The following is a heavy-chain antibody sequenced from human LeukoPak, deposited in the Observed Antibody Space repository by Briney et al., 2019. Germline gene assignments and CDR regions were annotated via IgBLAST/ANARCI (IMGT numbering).Heavy chain of an antibody. CDR2: VYYSGST. Sequence: PSGTLSLTCTVSGDSISGADYYWSWIRQPPGKGLEWIAYVYYSGSTYYNPSLKSRLTISVDTSKNQFSLKLNSVTAADTAVYYCARGGGGSSTVTTYWFDPWGQGALVTVSS. CDR3: ARGGGGSSTVTTYWFDP. V-gene: IGHV4-30-4*01. CDR1: GDSISGADYY. D-gene: IGHD4-17*01. J-gene: IGHJ5*02.